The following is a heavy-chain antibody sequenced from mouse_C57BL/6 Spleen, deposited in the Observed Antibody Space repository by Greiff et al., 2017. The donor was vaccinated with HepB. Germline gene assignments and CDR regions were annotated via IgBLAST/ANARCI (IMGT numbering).Heavy chain of an antibody. CDR1: GYTFTSYW. V-gene: IGHV1-69*01. D-gene: IGHD2-3*01. Sequence: QVQLKQPGAELVMPGASVKLSCKASGYTFTSYWMHWVKQRPGQGLEWIGEIDPSDSYTNYNQKFKGKSTLTVDKSSSTAYMQLSSLTSEDSAVYYCARDGYYEGVYFDYWGQGTTLTVSS. J-gene: IGHJ2*01. CDR3: ARDGYYEGVYFDY. CDR2: IDPSDSYT.